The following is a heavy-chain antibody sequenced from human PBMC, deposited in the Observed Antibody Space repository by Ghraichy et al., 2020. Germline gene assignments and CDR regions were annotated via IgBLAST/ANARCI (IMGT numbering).Heavy chain of an antibody. CDR2: ISYDGSNK. CDR1: GFTFSSYG. D-gene: IGHD4-17*01. J-gene: IGHJ4*02. CDR3: AKDLRTTVTLYYDY. Sequence: GSLRLSCAASGFTFSSYGMHWVRQAPGKGLEWVAVISYDGSNKYYADSVKGRFTISRDNSKNTLYLQMNSLRAEDTAVYYCAKDLRTTVTLYYDYWGQGTLVTVSS. V-gene: IGHV3-30*18.